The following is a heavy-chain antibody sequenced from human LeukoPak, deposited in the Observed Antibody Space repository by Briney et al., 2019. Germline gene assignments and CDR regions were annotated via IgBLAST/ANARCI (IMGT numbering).Heavy chain of an antibody. V-gene: IGHV1-69*01. CDR3: ARGGGDGYNLPFDY. Sequence: SVKVSCKASGGAFSSYAISWVRQAPGQGLEWMGGIIPIFGTANYAQKFQGRVTITADESTSTAYMELSSLRSEDTAVYYCARGGGDGYNLPFDYWGQGTLVTVSS. J-gene: IGHJ4*02. CDR1: GGAFSSYA. CDR2: IIPIFGTA. D-gene: IGHD5-24*01.